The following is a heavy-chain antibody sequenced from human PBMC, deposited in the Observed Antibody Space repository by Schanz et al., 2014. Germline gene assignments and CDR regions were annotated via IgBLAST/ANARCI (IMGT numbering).Heavy chain of an antibody. CDR3: AKVRYSSGWRGDYFDE. J-gene: IGHJ4*02. CDR1: EFTFSTDA. D-gene: IGHD6-25*01. Sequence: DVHLLESGGGLVQPGGSLRLSCAASEFTFSTDAMSWVRQAPGKGLEWLSVISASGGDTYYADSVKGRFTISRDNSKNTLYLQMNRLRAEDTAVYYCAKVRYSSGWRGDYFDEWGQGTLVTVAS. CDR2: ISASGGDT. V-gene: IGHV3-23*01.